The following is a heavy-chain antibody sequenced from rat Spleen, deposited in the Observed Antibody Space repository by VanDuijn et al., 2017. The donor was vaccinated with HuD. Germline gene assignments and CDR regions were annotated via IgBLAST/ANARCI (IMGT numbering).Heavy chain of an antibody. V-gene: IGHV5-31*01. CDR2: ITNTGGST. D-gene: IGHD1-7*01. CDR1: GFTFNNYW. Sequence: EVQLVESGGGLVQPGRSLKLSCVASGFTFNNYWMTWIRQAPGKGLEWVASITNTGGSTYYPDSMKGRFTISRDNAKSTLYLQMDSLRSEDTATYYCTKMPPMGDYFDCWGQGVKVTVSS. J-gene: IGHJ2*01. CDR3: TKMPPMGDYFDC.